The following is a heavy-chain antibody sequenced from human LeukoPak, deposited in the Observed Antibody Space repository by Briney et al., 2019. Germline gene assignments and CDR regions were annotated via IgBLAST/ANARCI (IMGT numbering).Heavy chain of an antibody. D-gene: IGHD2-15*01. CDR3: ARDGVVVPSEDAFDI. V-gene: IGHV4-39*07. J-gene: IGHJ3*02. Sequence: PSETLSLTCTVSGGSISSSSYYWGWIRQPPGKGLEWIGSIYYSGSTYYNPSLKSRVTISVDTSKNQFSLKLSSVTAADTAVYYCARDGVVVPSEDAFDIWGQGTMVTVSP. CDR2: IYYSGST. CDR1: GGSISSSSYY.